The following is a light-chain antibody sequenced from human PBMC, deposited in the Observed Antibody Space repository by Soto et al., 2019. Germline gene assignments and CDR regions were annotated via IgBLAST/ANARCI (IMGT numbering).Light chain of an antibody. CDR2: EVT. Sequence: QSALAQPPSASGSPGQSVTISCTGTSSDVGGYNYVSWYQQHPGKAPKLVIYEVTKRPSGVPDRFSGSKSGNTASLTVSGLQAEDEADYYCSSFTGASTIFGTRTKVTVL. J-gene: IGLJ1*01. V-gene: IGLV2-8*01. CDR1: SSDVGGYNY. CDR3: SSFTGASTI.